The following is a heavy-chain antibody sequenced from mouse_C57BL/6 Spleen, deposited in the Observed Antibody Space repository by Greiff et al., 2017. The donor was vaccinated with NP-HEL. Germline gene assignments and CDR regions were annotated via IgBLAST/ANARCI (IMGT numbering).Heavy chain of an antibody. CDR1: GYAFTNYL. CDR3: ARQDYYSNGFAY. CDR2: INPGSGGT. Sequence: QVQLQQSGAELVRPGTSVKVSCKASGYAFTNYLIEWVKQRPGQGLEWIGVINPGSGGTNYNEKFKGKATLTADKSSSTAYMQRSSLTSEDSAVYVCARQDYYSNGFAYWGQGTLVTVSA. D-gene: IGHD2-5*01. V-gene: IGHV1-54*01. J-gene: IGHJ3*01.